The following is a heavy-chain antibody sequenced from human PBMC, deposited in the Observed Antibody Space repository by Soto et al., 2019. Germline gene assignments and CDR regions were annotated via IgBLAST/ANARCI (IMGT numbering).Heavy chain of an antibody. CDR3: ARNYYVSGSYSLSGFDY. J-gene: IGHJ4*01. D-gene: IGHD3-22*01. V-gene: IGHV4-59*12. CDR2: IYHSGSS. Sequence: SENLSLTCTVSGGSIGTYYWSWIRQPPGKRLEWIGYIYHSGSSSHNPSLKSRVTISVDTSKNQFSLNLISVTAADTAVYYCARNYYVSGSYSLSGFDYWDHGTLVTVSS. CDR1: GGSIGTYY.